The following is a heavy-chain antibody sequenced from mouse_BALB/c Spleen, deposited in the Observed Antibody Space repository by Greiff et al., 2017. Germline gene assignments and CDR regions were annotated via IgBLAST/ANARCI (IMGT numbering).Heavy chain of an antibody. CDR2: INPSNGGT. J-gene: IGHJ3*01. Sequence: QVHVKQSGAELVKPGASVKLSCKASGYTFTSYYMYWVKQRPGQGLEWIGEINPSNGGTNFNEKFKSKATLTVDKSSSTAYMQLSSLTSEDSAVYYCTRTGDGYYGLFAYWGQGTLVTVSA. CDR3: TRTGDGYYGLFAY. CDR1: GYTFTSYY. D-gene: IGHD2-3*01. V-gene: IGHV1S81*02.